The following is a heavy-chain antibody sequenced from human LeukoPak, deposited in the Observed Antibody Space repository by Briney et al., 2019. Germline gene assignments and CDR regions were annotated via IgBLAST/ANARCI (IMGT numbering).Heavy chain of an antibody. CDR1: GASIYSSDHY. CDR2: ISYSGGT. J-gene: IGHJ4*02. V-gene: IGHV4-39*01. Sequence: SETLSLTCTVSGASIYSSDHYWAWIRQPPGKGLEFIGNISYSGGTNYNPSLKSRVTISVDTSKNRFSLRLSSVTAADTAVYYCASQGAGTVITDYWGQGILVTVSS. D-gene: IGHD4-17*01. CDR3: ASQGAGTVITDY.